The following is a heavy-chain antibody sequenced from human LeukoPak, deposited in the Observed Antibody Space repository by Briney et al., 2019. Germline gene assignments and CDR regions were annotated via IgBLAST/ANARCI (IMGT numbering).Heavy chain of an antibody. D-gene: IGHD3-3*01. V-gene: IGHV4-59*01. CDR2: IYYSGST. CDR3: ARESDFWSGYYCDAFDI. CDR1: GGSISSYY. J-gene: IGHJ3*02. Sequence: SETLSLTCTVSGGSISSYYWSWIRQPPGKGLEWIGYIYYSGSTNYNPSLKSRVTISVDTSKNQFSLKLSSVTAADTAVYYCARESDFWSGYYCDAFDIWGQGTMVTVSS.